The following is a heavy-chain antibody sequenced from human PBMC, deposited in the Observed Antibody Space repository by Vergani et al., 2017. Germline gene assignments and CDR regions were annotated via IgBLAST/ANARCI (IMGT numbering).Heavy chain of an antibody. CDR3: ARVMYRDEASTGYRLEGMDI. CDR2: IYSTGST. D-gene: IGHD3-9*01. Sequence: QVQLQESGPGLLKPSQTLSLTCTVSGGSISSGDYYWSWIRQPPGKGPEWIGYIYSTGSTNYNPSLNSRVTMSVDTSKNQFSLKLRSVTAADTAVYFCARVMYRDEASTGYRLEGMDIWGQGTTVT. CDR1: GGSISSGDYY. V-gene: IGHV4-61*08. J-gene: IGHJ6*02.